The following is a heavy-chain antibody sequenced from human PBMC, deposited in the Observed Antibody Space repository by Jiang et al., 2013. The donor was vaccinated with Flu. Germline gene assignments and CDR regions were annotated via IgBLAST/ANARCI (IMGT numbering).Heavy chain of an antibody. CDR2: INPSGGST. CDR3: ARQLLYTANWGGDAFDI. V-gene: IGHV1-46*01. CDR1: GYTFTSYY. J-gene: IGHJ3*02. D-gene: IGHD5-18*01. Sequence: SGYTFTSYYMHWVRQAPGQGLEWMGIINPSGGSTSYAQKFQGRVTMTRDTSTSTVYMELSSLRSEDTAVYYCARQLLYTANWGGDAFDIWGQGTMVTISS.